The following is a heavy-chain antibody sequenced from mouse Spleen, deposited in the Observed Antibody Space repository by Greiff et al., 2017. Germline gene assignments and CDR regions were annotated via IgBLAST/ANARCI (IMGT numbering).Heavy chain of an antibody. J-gene: IGHJ4*01. D-gene: IGHD2-9*01. V-gene: IGHV1-61*01. CDR2: IYPSDSET. CDR1: GYTFTSYW. Sequence: VQLQQPGAELVRPGSSVKLSCKASGYTFTSYWMDWVKQRPGQGLEWIGNIYPSDSETHYNQKFKDKATLTVDKSSSTAYMQLNSLTSEDSAVFYCAKAPSYQGYGGEAMGLRGQGTSV. CDR3: AKAPSYQGYGGEAMGL.